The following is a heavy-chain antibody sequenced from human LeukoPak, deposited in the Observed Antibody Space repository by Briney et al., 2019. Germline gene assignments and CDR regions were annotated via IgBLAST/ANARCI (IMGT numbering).Heavy chain of an antibody. J-gene: IGHJ4*02. D-gene: IGHD6-13*01. V-gene: IGHV4-59*08. CDR1: GGSISSYY. CDR3: ARRTAAAGTDYFDY. CDR2: IYYSGST. Sequence: SETLSLTCTVSGGSISSYYWSWIRQPPGKGLEWIGYIYYSGSTNYNPSLKSRVTISVDTSKNQFSLKLSSVTAADTAVYYCARRTAAAGTDYFDYWGQGTLVTVSS.